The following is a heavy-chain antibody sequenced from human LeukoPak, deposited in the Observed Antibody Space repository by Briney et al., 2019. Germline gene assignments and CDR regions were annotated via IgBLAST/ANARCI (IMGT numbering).Heavy chain of an antibody. CDR1: GFTFSSYS. Sequence: GGSQRLSCAASGFTFSSYSMNWVRQAPGKGLEWVSHISSSSSTTYYADSVKGRFTISRDNSKNTLYLQMNSMRAEDTAVYYCARVTYGSGTYGAFDYWGQGTLVTVSS. V-gene: IGHV3-48*01. D-gene: IGHD3-10*01. CDR3: ARVTYGSGTYGAFDY. CDR2: ISSSSSTT. J-gene: IGHJ4*02.